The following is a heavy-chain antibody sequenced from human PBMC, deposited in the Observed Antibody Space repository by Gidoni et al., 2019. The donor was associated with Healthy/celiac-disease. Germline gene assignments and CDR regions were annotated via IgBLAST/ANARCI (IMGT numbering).Heavy chain of an antibody. D-gene: IGHD3-22*01. J-gene: IGHJ4*02. CDR2: IYYSGST. CDR3: ARQDSSGSGPFDY. CDR1: AGSIRSSSYY. V-gene: IGHV4-39*01. Sequence: QLQLQESGPGLVQPSETLSLTCTVPAGSIRSSSYYWGWIRQPPGKGLEWIGSIYYSGSTYYNPSLKSRVTISVDTSKNQFSLKLSSVTAADTAVYYCARQDSSGSGPFDYWGQGTLVTVSS.